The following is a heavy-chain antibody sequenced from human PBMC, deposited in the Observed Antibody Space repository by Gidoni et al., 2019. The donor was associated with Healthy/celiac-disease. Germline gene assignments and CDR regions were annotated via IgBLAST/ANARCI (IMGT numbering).Heavy chain of an antibody. D-gene: IGHD3-22*01. J-gene: IGHJ3*02. V-gene: IGHV4-39*01. CDR1: GGSIRSSSYY. CDR2: IYYSGST. CDR3: ARGPSGYYSDAFDI. Sequence: QLQLQESGPGLVKPSETMSLTCTVSGGSIRSSSYYWGWIRQPPGKGLEWIGSIYYSGSTYYNPSLKSRVTISVDTSKNQFSLKLSSVTAADTAVYYCARGPSGYYSDAFDIWGQGTMVTVSS.